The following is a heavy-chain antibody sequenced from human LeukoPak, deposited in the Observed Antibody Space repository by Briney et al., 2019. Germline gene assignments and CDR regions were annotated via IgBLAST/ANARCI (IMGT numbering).Heavy chain of an antibody. D-gene: IGHD5-12*01. CDR1: GGTFRSYA. J-gene: IGHJ4*02. CDR2: IIPMFDIT. Sequence: SVKVSCKASGGTFRSYAISRVRQAPGQGLEWMGGIIPMFDITNYAQKFQGRVTIIADKSTSTAYMELSSLRSEDTAVYYCARDGRGYSDYDFRYFDYWGQGTLVTVSS. V-gene: IGHV1-69*10. CDR3: ARDGRGYSDYDFRYFDY.